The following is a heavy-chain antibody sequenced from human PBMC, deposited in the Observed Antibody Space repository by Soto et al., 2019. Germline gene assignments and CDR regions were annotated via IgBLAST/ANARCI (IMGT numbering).Heavy chain of an antibody. J-gene: IGHJ4*02. CDR2: ISSSSSYI. CDR1: GFTFSSYS. Sequence: GGSLRLSCAASGFTFSSYSMNWVRQAPGKGLEWVSSISSSSSYIYYADSVKGRFTISRDNAKNSLYLQMNSLRAEDTAVYYCAREVPDYGDYNDFDYWGQGTLVTVSS. V-gene: IGHV3-21*01. CDR3: AREVPDYGDYNDFDY. D-gene: IGHD4-17*01.